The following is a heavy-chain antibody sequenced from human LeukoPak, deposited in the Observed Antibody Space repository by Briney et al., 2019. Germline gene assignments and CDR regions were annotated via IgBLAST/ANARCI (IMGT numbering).Heavy chain of an antibody. V-gene: IGHV3-23*01. CDR1: GFTFSSYA. CDR2: LSGGGGST. Sequence: GGSLRLSCAASGFTFSSYALSWVRQAPGKGLEWVSALSGGGGSTFYADSVKGRFTISRDNSKNTLFLQMNSLRAEDTALYYCARETGYSYGARDFDYWGQGTLVTVSS. D-gene: IGHD5-18*01. CDR3: ARETGYSYGARDFDY. J-gene: IGHJ4*02.